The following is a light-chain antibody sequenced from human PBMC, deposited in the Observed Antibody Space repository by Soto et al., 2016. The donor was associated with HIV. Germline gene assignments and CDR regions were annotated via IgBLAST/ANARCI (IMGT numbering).Light chain of an antibody. Sequence: DIQMTQSPSSQSLSIGDTVSITCRASQSINTYLNWYQQKPGRAPKLLISDASSLQSGVPLRFSGRGSGTDFTLTISSLQHEDLATYYCQQSSRTPRTFGQGTKVEI. CDR1: QSINTY. V-gene: IGKV1-39*01. CDR2: DAS. CDR3: QQSSRTPRT. J-gene: IGKJ1*01.